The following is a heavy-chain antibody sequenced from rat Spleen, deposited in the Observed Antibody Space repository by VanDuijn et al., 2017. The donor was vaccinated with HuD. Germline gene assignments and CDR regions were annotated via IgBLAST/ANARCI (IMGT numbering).Heavy chain of an antibody. J-gene: IGHJ3*01. Sequence: EVQLVESGGGLVQPGRSLKLSCVASGFTFRNYGMAWVRQTLTKGLEWVAFINIGGGDTYYRDSVKGRFTISRDDAKNTQYLQMDSLRSEDTATYYCGRYFDYWGQGTLVTVSS. CDR2: INIGGGDT. CDR1: GFTFRNYG. V-gene: IGHV5S14*01. CDR3: GRYFDY.